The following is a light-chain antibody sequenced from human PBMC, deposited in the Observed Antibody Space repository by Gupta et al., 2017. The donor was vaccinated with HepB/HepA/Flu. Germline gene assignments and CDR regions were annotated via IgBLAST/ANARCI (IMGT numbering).Light chain of an antibody. J-gene: IGKJ2*02. CDR3: QHSDIIPCP. V-gene: IGKV1-39*01. CDR1: HSISAY. Sequence: DIQMTQSPSSLSASVGDRVTIPCRASHSISAYLNWYQQKPVQAPRLLIYGASTLQTGVPSRFSGSGSGTDFTLTISRLQPEDVANFYCQHSDIIPCPFGQGTQVDI. CDR2: GAS.